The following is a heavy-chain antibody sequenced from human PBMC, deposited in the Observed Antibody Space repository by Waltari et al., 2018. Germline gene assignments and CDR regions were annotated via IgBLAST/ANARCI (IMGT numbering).Heavy chain of an antibody. CDR3: TSSLGYCSGGTCYSRWDF. J-gene: IGHJ4*02. V-gene: IGHV3-15*01. CDR2: IKSKTDGGTI. D-gene: IGHD2-15*01. Sequence: SGFTLSNAWMSWVRQAPGTGRGWVGRIKSKTDGGTIDYAAPVKGRYAISTDDSKNTLYLQMNSLKDEDTAVYYCTSSLGYCSGGTCYSRWDFWGQGTLVTVSS. CDR1: GFTLSNAW.